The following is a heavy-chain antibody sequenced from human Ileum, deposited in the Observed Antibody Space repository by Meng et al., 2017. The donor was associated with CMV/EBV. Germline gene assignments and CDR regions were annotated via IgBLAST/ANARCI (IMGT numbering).Heavy chain of an antibody. CDR1: GCSIGSSSYF. CDR2: IYYSGTT. V-gene: IGHV4-39*07. Sequence: SETLSLTCTVSGCSIGSSSYFWGWIRQPPGKGLEWIGSIYYSGTTYYNPSLESRVTISLDRSRNQFSLRVTAVTTADTAVYYCAKDLDYYYYYGMDVWGQGTTVTVSS. CDR3: AKDLDYYYYYGMDV. J-gene: IGHJ6*02.